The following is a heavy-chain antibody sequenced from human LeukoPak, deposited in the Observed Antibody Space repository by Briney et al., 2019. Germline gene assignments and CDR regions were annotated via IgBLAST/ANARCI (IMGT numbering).Heavy chain of an antibody. D-gene: IGHD3-10*01. CDR3: ARGRTSYYPLYYYHYYGMDV. CDR2: MNPNSGNT. CDR1: GYTFTSYD. Sequence: ASVKVSYKASGYTFTSYDINWVRQATGQGLEWMGWMNPNSGNTGYAQKFQGRVTMTRNTSISTAYMELSSLRSEDTAVYYCARGRTSYYPLYYYHYYGMDVWGQGTTVTVSS. V-gene: IGHV1-8*01. J-gene: IGHJ6*02.